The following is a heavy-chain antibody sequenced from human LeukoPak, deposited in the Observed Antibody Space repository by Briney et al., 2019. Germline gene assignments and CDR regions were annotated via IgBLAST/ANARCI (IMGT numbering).Heavy chain of an antibody. D-gene: IGHD3-10*01. V-gene: IGHV1-69*04. CDR2: IIPILGIA. J-gene: IGHJ4*02. CDR1: GGTFSSYA. Sequence: ASVKVSCKASGGTFSSYAISWVRQAPGQGLEWMGRIIPILGIANYAQKFQGRVTITADKSTSTAYMELSSLRSEDTAVYYCAGAMVRGVITNQGDYWGQGTLVTVSS. CDR3: AGAMVRGVITNQGDY.